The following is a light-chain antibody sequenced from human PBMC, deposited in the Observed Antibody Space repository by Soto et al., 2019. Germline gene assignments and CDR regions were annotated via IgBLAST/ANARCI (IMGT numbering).Light chain of an antibody. CDR1: SSDVGSYNL. J-gene: IGLJ3*02. CDR3: CSYAGSYTGV. V-gene: IGLV2-23*02. CDR2: EVS. Sequence: QSALTQPASVSGSPGQSITISCTGTSSDVGSYNLVSWYQQHPGKAPKLMIYEVSKRPSGVSNRFSGSKSGNTASPTISGLQAEDEADYYCCSYAGSYTGVFGGGTKLTVL.